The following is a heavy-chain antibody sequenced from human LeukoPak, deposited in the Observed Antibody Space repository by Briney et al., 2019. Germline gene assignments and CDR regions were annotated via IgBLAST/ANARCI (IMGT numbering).Heavy chain of an antibody. Sequence: SETLSLTCTVSGGSISSSSYYWGWIRQPPGKGLEWIGSLYYSGSTYYNPSLKSRVTISVDTSKNQFSLKLSSVTAADTAVYYCASHLGQGIAVAGMIHWGQGTLVTVSS. J-gene: IGHJ4*02. D-gene: IGHD6-19*01. CDR3: ASHLGQGIAVAGMIH. CDR2: LYYSGST. V-gene: IGHV4-39*01. CDR1: GGSISSSSYY.